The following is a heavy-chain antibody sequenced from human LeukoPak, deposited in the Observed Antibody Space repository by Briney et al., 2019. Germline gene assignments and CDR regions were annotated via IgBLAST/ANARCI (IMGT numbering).Heavy chain of an antibody. J-gene: IGHJ5*02. CDR3: ARQATTVTTSRRFDP. Sequence: GESLKISCKGSGYSFTSYWIGWVRQMPGKGLEWMGIIYPGDSDTRYSPSFQGQVTISADKSISTAYLQWSSLKASDTAMYYCARQATTVTTSRRFDPWGQGTLVTVSS. V-gene: IGHV5-51*01. CDR2: IYPGDSDT. D-gene: IGHD4-17*01. CDR1: GYSFTSYW.